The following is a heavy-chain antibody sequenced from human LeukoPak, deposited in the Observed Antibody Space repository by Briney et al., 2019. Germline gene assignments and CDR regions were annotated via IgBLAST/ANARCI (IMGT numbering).Heavy chain of an antibody. V-gene: IGHV3-23*01. CDR2: ISGSGGST. CDR3: AKDSHYGDYVPFY. J-gene: IGHJ4*02. CDR1: GFTFSSHA. Sequence: QTGGSLRLSRAASGFTFSSHAMSWVRQAPGKGLEWVSAISGSGGSTYYADSVKGRFTISRDNSKNTLYLQMNSLRAEDTAVYYCAKDSHYGDYVPFYWGQGTLVTVSS. D-gene: IGHD4-17*01.